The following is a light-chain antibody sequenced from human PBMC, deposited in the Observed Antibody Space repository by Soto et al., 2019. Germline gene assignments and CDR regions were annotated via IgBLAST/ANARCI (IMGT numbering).Light chain of an antibody. J-gene: IGKJ4*01. Sequence: EIVLTQSPGTLSLSPGERATLSCRASQSLSTYLAWYQQKPGQAPRLLIYGISSRATGIPDRFSGSGSGTDFTLTISRLEPEDFAVYYCQQYNTWPRSFGGGTKVEIK. CDR2: GIS. V-gene: IGKV3-20*01. CDR1: QSLSTY. CDR3: QQYNTWPRS.